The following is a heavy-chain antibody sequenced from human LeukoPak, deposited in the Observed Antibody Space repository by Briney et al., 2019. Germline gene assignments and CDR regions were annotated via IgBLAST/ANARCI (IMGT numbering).Heavy chain of an antibody. V-gene: IGHV3-66*01. D-gene: IGHD3-22*01. CDR2: IYSGGST. Sequence: PGASLRLSCAASGFTVSNNYMSWVRQAPEKGLEWVSVIYSGGSTFYADSVKGRFSISRDNSKNTVYLQMNSLRAEDTAVYYCARMLGYDSSGYYRGFFDYWGQGTLVTVSS. J-gene: IGHJ4*02. CDR3: ARMLGYDSSGYYRGFFDY. CDR1: GFTVSNNY.